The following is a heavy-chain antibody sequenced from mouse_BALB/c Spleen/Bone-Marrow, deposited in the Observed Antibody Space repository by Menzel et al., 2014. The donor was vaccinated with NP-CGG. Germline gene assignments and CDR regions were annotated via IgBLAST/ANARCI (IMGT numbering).Heavy chain of an antibody. J-gene: IGHJ2*01. D-gene: IGHD3-2*02. CDR2: ISSGGSST. V-gene: IGHV5-6*02. CDR1: GFTLSSYG. CDR3: TRRPLQANSYFDC. Sequence: EVKLVESGGDLVKPGGSLKLSCVASGFTLSSYGMSWVRQTPDKRLERVATISSGGSSTYYPASVKGRFTISRDNAKSTLYLQMSSLNSEDTAMYYCTRRPLQANSYFDCWGQGTTLTVSS.